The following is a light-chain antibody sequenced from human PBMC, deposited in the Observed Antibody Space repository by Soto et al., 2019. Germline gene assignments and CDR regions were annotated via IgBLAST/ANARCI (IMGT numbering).Light chain of an antibody. CDR1: QSISSF. V-gene: IGKV1-39*01. Sequence: DIQMTQSPSSLSASVGDRVTITCRASQSISSFVNWYQQKPGKAPNLLIYAASRLQSGVPSRFSGSGAGTDFTLTISSLQPEDFATYYCQQIYSPLRTFGGGTKVEVK. CDR2: AAS. CDR3: QQIYSPLRT. J-gene: IGKJ4*02.